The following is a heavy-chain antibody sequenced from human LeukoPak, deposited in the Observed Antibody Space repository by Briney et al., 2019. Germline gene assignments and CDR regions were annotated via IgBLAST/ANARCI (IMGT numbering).Heavy chain of an antibody. J-gene: IGHJ4*02. CDR2: ISAYNGNT. V-gene: IGHV1-18*04. CDR1: GYTFTSYG. D-gene: IGHD3-10*01. CDR3: AGGRGFGELSLEYYFDY. Sequence: GASVKVSCKASGYTFTSYGISWVRQAPGQGLEWMGWISAYNGNTNYAQKLQGRVTMTTDTSTSTAYMELRSLRSDDTAVYYCAGGRGFGELSLEYYFDYWGQGTLVTVSS.